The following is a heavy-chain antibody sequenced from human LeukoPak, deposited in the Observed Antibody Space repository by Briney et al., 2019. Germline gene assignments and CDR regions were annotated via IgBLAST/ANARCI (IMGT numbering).Heavy chain of an antibody. Sequence: PSETLSLTCAASGGSIRSGGYSWSWIRQPPGKGLEWIGEIYHSGSTNYNPSLKSRVTISVDKSKNQFSLKLSSVTAADTAVYYCASSGLRGMATNEFDYWGQGTLVTVSS. J-gene: IGHJ4*02. CDR1: GGSIRSGGYS. D-gene: IGHD5-24*01. CDR2: IYHSGST. CDR3: ASSGLRGMATNEFDY. V-gene: IGHV4-30-2*01.